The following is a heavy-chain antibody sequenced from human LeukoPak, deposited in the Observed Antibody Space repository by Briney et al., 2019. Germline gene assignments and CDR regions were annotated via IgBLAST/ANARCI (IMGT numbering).Heavy chain of an antibody. J-gene: IGHJ1*01. V-gene: IGHV3-21*01. CDR2: ISSSSSNI. Sequence: GGSLRLSCAASGFTFSSYSMNWVRQAPGKGLEWVSSISSSSSNIYYADSVKGRFTISRDNAKNSLYLQMNSLRAEDTAVYYCARGAYCGGDCYPEYFQHWGQGTLVTVSS. D-gene: IGHD2-21*02. CDR3: ARGAYCGGDCYPEYFQH. CDR1: GFTFSSYS.